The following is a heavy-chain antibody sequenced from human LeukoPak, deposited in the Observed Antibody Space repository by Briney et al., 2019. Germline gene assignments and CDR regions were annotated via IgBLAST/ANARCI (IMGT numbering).Heavy chain of an antibody. CDR3: ARGEPSSGYGSFDY. CDR1: GYSFTIYG. V-gene: IGHV1-18*01. J-gene: IGHJ4*02. D-gene: IGHD5-12*01. CDR2: ISAYNGNT. Sequence: ASVKVSCKASGYSFTIYGISWVRQAPGQGLEWMGWISAYNGNTNYAQKLQGRVTMTTDTSTSTAYMELRSLRSDDTAVYYCARGEPSSGYGSFDYWGQGTLVTVSS.